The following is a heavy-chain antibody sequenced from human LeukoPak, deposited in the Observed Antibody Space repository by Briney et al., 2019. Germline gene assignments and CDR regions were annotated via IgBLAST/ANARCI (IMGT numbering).Heavy chain of an antibody. CDR2: IRYDGSNK. J-gene: IGHJ6*03. CDR1: GFTFSSYG. D-gene: IGHD6-13*01. V-gene: IGHV3-30*02. CDR3: AKDKAAAGVYYYYYYMDV. Sequence: GGSLRLSCAASGFTFSSYGMHWVRQAPGKGLEWVAFIRYDGSNKYYADSVKGRFTIPRDNSKNTLYLQMNSLRAEDTAVYYCAKDKAAAGVYYYYYYMDVWGKGTTVTISS.